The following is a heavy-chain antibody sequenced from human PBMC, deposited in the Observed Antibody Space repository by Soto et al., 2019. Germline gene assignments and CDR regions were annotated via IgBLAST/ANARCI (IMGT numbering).Heavy chain of an antibody. V-gene: IGHV3-9*01. Sequence: LRLSCAASGFTFDDYAMHWVRQAPGKGLEWVSGISWNSGSIGYADSVKGRFTISRDNAKNSLYLQMNSLRAEDTALYYCAARITIFGVTVAPFDYWGQGTLVTSPQ. J-gene: IGHJ4*02. CDR2: ISWNSGSI. CDR3: AARITIFGVTVAPFDY. CDR1: GFTFDDYA. D-gene: IGHD3-3*01.